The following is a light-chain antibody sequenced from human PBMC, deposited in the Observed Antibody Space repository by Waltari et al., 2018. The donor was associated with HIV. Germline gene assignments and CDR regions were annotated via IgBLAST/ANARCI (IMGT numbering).Light chain of an antibody. V-gene: IGKV1-9*01. J-gene: IGKJ4*01. CDR1: QNIYSY. CDR2: ATS. CDR3: QQVNGYPLT. Sequence: DIQLTQSPSSLSASVGDRVTITCRASQNIYSYLAWYQQKPGRAPQVLIYATSTLQSGVPSRFSGSGSGTEFALTITNSQPDDFATYYCQQVNGYPLTFGGGTKVETK.